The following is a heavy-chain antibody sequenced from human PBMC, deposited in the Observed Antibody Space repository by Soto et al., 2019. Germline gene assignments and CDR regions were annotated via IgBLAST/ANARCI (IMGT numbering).Heavy chain of an antibody. J-gene: IGHJ6*02. CDR2: IIPIFGTA. CDR3: ARAALRYFDWLSARRNYYGMDV. V-gene: IGHV1-69*12. D-gene: IGHD3-9*01. CDR1: GGTFSSYA. Sequence: QVQLVQSGAEVKKPGSSVKVSCKASGGTFSSYAISWVRQAPGQGLEWMGGIIPIFGTANYAQKFQGRVTIPAHHSTSTAYMALSGLRSEHTAVYYCARAALRYFDWLSARRNYYGMDVWGQGTTVTVSS.